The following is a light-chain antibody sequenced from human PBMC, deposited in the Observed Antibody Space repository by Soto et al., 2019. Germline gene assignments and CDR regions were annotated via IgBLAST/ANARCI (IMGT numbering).Light chain of an antibody. CDR2: TAS. Sequence: DVQMTQSPSSVTASVGDRLTITCRASQDIITWLAWYQQKPGKAPNLLIYTASNLQSGVPSRFSGSGSGTHFTLTISSLQPEDFGTHYCQQTDSFPITFGQVTRLEI. CDR3: QQTDSFPIT. V-gene: IGKV1-12*01. J-gene: IGKJ5*01. CDR1: QDIITW.